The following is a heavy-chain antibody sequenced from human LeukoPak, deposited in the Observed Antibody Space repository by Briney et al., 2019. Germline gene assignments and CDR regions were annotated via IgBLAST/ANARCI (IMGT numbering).Heavy chain of an antibody. J-gene: IGHJ4*02. CDR2: IRSKANSYAT. V-gene: IGHV3-73*01. CDR3: TRPLWGYSGYDSTRQDY. Sequence: GGSLRLPCAASGFTFSGSAMHWVRQASGKGLEWVGRIRSKANSYATAYAASVKGRFTISRDDSKNTAYLQMNSLKTEDTAVYYCTRPLWGYSGYDSTRQDYWGQGTLVTVSS. D-gene: IGHD5-12*01. CDR1: GFTFSGSA.